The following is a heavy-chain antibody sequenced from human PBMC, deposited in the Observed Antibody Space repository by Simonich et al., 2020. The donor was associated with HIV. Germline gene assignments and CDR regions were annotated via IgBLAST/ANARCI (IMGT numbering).Heavy chain of an antibody. CDR1: GGSFSGYY. Sequence: QVQLQQWGAGLLKPSETLSLTCAVYGGSFSGYYWSWIRQPPGTGLEWIWEINNSGNTNYNPSLKSRVTISVDTSKNQFSLKLSSVTAADTAVYYCARRHPTTVTTPYFDYWGQGTLVTVSS. CDR2: INNSGNT. J-gene: IGHJ4*02. V-gene: IGHV4-34*01. CDR3: ARRHPTTVTTPYFDY. D-gene: IGHD4-17*01.